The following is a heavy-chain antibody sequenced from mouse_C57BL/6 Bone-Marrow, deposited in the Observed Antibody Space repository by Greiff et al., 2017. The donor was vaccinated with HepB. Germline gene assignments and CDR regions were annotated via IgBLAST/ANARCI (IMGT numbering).Heavy chain of an antibody. CDR3: ARKADYYGSSYYAMDY. D-gene: IGHD1-1*01. CDR1: GYSFSSSW. J-gene: IGHJ4*01. V-gene: IGHV1-82*01. CDR2: IYLGDGDT. Sequence: VQLVESGPELVKPGASVKISCKASGYSFSSSWMNWVKQRPGKGLEWIGRIYLGDGDTNYNRKFKGKATLTADKSSSTAYMQLSSLTSEDSAVYFCARKADYYGSSYYAMDYWGQGTSVTVSS.